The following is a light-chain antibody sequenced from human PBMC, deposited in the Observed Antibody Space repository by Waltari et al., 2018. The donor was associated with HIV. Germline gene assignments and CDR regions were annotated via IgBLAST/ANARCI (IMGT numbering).Light chain of an antibody. CDR2: EVS. V-gene: IGKV2D-29*01. CDR1: QSLLHSDGRTY. CDR3: MQSLRLPPT. Sequence: DIVMTQTPLSLTVTPGQPASISCKSSQSLLHSDGRTYFYWFLQKPGQPPQLLIYEVSKRFSGVSDRFSGAGSGTDFTLRISRVEAEDVGVYLCMQSLRLPPTFGQGTKVEIK. J-gene: IGKJ1*01.